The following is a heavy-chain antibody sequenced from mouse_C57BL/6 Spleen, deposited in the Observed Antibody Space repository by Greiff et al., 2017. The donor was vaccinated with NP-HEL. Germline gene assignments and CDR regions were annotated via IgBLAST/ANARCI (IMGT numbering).Heavy chain of an antibody. D-gene: IGHD2-12*01. J-gene: IGHJ4*01. Sequence: QVQLQQPGAELVRPGSSVKLSCKASGYTFTSYWMHWVKQRPIQGLEWIGNIDPSDSETHYNQKFKDKATLTVDKSSSTAYMQLSSLTSEDSAVYYCARRGRRHYYAMDYWGQGTSVTVSS. CDR3: ARRGRRHYYAMDY. V-gene: IGHV1-52*01. CDR1: GYTFTSYW. CDR2: IDPSDSET.